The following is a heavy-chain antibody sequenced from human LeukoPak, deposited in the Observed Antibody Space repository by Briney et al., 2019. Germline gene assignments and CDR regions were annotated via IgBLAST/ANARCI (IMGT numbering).Heavy chain of an antibody. V-gene: IGHV3-23*01. J-gene: IGHJ5*02. CDR2: ISGSGGST. D-gene: IGHD3-10*01. Sequence: GGSLRLSCAASGFTFSSYAMSWVRQAPGKGLEWVSAISGSGGSTYYADSVKGRFTISRDNSKNTLYLQMNSLRAEVTAVYYCAKDASNYYGSGSYLKAWGQGTLVTVSS. CDR1: GFTFSSYA. CDR3: AKDASNYYGSGSYLKA.